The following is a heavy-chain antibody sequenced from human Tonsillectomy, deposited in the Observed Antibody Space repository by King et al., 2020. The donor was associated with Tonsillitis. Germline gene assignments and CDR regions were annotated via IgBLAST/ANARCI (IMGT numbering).Heavy chain of an antibody. V-gene: IGHV3-64D*06. CDR1: QFTFSTFN. CDR3: VKEGGARERGAFDL. D-gene: IGHD1-26*01. CDR2: IAHNGRWR. Sequence: EVQLVESGGGLVQPGGSLRLSCSASTSQFTFSTFNMHWVRQAPGKGLEFVSVIAHNGRWRYYADSVEGRFTISRDNSEKTLYLQMTSLRPDDTALYYCVKEGGARERGAFDLWGQGTMVTVSS. J-gene: IGHJ3*01.